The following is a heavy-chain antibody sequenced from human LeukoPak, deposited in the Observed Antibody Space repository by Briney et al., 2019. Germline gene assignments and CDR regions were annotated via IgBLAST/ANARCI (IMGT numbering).Heavy chain of an antibody. J-gene: IGHJ4*02. Sequence: GGSLRLSCAASGFTFSSYSMNWVRQAPGKGLEWVSYISSSSSTIYYADSVKGRFTISRDNAKNSLYLQMNSLRAEDTAVYYCARGRYCSSTSCHFDYWGQGTLVIVSS. CDR3: ARGRYCSSTSCHFDY. CDR2: ISSSSSTI. D-gene: IGHD2-2*01. CDR1: GFTFSSYS. V-gene: IGHV3-48*04.